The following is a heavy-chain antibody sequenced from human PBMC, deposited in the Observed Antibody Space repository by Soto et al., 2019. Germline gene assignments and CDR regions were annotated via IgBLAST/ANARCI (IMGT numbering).Heavy chain of an antibody. CDR1: GYTFTSYA. V-gene: IGHV1-3*01. J-gene: IGHJ5*02. CDR3: ARLVESWLYGSGSYSWFDP. D-gene: IGHD3-10*01. CDR2: INAGNGNT. Sequence: ASVKVSCKASGYTFTSYAMHWVRQAPGQRLEWMGWINAGNGNTKYSQKFQGRVTITRDTSASTAYMELSSLRSEDTAVYYCARLVESWLYGSGSYSWFDPSGQGTLVTVSS.